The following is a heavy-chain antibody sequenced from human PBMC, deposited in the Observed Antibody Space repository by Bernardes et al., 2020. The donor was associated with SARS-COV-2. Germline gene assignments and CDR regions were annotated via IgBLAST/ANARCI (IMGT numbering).Heavy chain of an antibody. D-gene: IGHD6-19*01. V-gene: IGHV3-64*02. CDR2: ISSGGVST. CDR1: GFTFNSHA. CDR3: ARADFSGWDPDYGLDV. Sequence: GGSLILSCIASGFTFNSHAMHWVRQAPGKGLKYVAGISSGGVSTTYADSVKGRVTISRDNFKNTLYLQMGSLRPEDTAVYYCARADFSGWDPDYGLDVWGQGTTVTVSS. J-gene: IGHJ6*02.